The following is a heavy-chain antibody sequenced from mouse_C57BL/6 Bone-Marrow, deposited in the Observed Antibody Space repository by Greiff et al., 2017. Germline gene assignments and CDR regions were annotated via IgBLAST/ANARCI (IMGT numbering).Heavy chain of an antibody. CDR2: IDPETGGT. J-gene: IGHJ3*01. Sequence: QVPLQQSGAELVRPGASVTLSCKASGYTFTDYEMHWVKQTPVHGLEWIGAIDPETGGTAYNQKFKGKAILTADKSSSTAYMELRSLTSEDSAVYYCTSGYGNYDWFADWGQGTLVTVSA. V-gene: IGHV1-15*01. CDR1: GYTFTDYE. D-gene: IGHD2-10*02. CDR3: TSGYGNYDWFAD.